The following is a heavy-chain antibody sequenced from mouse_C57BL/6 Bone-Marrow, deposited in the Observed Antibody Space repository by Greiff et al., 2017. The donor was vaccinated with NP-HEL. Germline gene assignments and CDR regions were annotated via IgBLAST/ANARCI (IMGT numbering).Heavy chain of an antibody. CDR1: GFTFSSYG. D-gene: IGHD1-1*01. V-gene: IGHV5-6*02. J-gene: IGHJ1*03. CDR3: ARWDYGRGDFDV. CDR2: ISSGGSYT. Sequence: EVKLVESGGDLVKPGGSLKLSCAASGFTFSSYGMSWVRQTPDKRLEWVATISSGGSYTYYPDSVKGRFTISRDNAKNTLYLQMSSLKSEDTAMYYCARWDYGRGDFDVWGTGTTVTVSS.